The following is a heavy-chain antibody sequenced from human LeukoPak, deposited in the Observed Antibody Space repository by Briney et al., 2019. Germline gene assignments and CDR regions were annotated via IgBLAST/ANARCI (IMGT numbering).Heavy chain of an antibody. CDR1: GGSFSAYY. CDR2: INHSGST. V-gene: IGHV4-34*01. Sequence: SETLSLTCAVYGGSFSAYYWNWMRQPPGKGLEWIGEINHSGSTNYNPSLKSRVTIVVDTSKNHLSLRLSSVTAADTAVYYCAREVPGYYFGMDVWGQGTTVTVSS. CDR3: AREVPGYYFGMDV. J-gene: IGHJ6*02.